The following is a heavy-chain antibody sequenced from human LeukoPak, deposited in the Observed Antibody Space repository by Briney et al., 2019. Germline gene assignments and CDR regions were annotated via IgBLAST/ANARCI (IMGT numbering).Heavy chain of an antibody. Sequence: SETLSLTCTVSGGSISSYYWSWIRQPAGKGLEWIGGIYTSGSTNYNPSLHCRVTIAVDTSKNQFALKLSSVTAADTAVYYCARYSVVVVPAAITSNYYYYYYMDVWGKGTTVTVSS. CDR2: IYTSGST. CDR3: ARYSVVVVPAAITSNYYYYYYMDV. J-gene: IGHJ6*03. V-gene: IGHV4-4*07. CDR1: GGSISSYY. D-gene: IGHD2-2*02.